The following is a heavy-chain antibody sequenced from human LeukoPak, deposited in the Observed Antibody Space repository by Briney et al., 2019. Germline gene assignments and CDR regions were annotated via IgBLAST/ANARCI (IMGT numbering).Heavy chain of an antibody. V-gene: IGHV5-51*01. CDR1: GYSFTSYW. D-gene: IGHD3-3*01. CDR2: TYPGDSDT. J-gene: IGHJ4*02. Sequence: GESLKISCKGSGYSFTSYWIGWVRQMPGKGLEWMGITYPGDSDTRYSPSFQGQVTISADKSISTAYLQWSSLKASDTAMYYCARTSHFGSTYYDFWSGYSPFDYWGQGTLVTVSS. CDR3: ARTSHFGSTYYDFWSGYSPFDY.